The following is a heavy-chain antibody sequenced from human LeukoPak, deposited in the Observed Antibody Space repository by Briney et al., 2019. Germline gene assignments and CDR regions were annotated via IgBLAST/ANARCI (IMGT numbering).Heavy chain of an antibody. CDR2: IIPIFGTA. V-gene: IGHV1-69*06. CDR3: ARGYCSRTSCYADAFDI. J-gene: IGHJ3*02. D-gene: IGHD2-2*01. CDR1: GCTFSSYA. Sequence: SVKVSCKASGCTFSSYAISWVRQAPGQGLEWMGGIIPIFGTANYAQKFQGRVTITADKSTSTAYMELSSLRSEDTAVYYCARGYCSRTSCYADAFDIWGQGTMVTVSS.